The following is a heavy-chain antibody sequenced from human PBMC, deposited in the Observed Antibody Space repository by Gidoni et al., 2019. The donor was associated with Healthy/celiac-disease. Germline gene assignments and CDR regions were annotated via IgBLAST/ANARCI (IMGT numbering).Heavy chain of an antibody. CDR2: IYYSGST. Sequence: QLQLQESGPGLVKPSETLSLTCTVSGGSLSSSSYYWGWIRQPPGKGLGWIGSIYYSGSTYYNPSLKSRVTISVDTSKNQFSLKLSSVTAADTAVYYCASRYDFWSGYPASDYWGQGTLVTVSS. CDR3: ASRYDFWSGYPASDY. J-gene: IGHJ4*02. CDR1: GGSLSSSSYY. D-gene: IGHD3-3*01. V-gene: IGHV4-39*01.